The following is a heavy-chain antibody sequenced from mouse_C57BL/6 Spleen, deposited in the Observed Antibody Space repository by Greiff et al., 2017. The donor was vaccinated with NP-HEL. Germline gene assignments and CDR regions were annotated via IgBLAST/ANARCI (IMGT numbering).Heavy chain of an antibody. D-gene: IGHD2-1*01. V-gene: IGHV1-7*01. Sequence: VQLQQSGAELAKPGASVKLSCKASGYTFTSYWMHWVKQRPGQGLEWIGYINPSSGYTKYNQKFKDKATLTADKSSSTDYMQLSSLTYEDSAVYYCARESHGNHGAMDYWGQGTSVTVSS. CDR3: ARESHGNHGAMDY. J-gene: IGHJ4*01. CDR1: GYTFTSYW. CDR2: INPSSGYT.